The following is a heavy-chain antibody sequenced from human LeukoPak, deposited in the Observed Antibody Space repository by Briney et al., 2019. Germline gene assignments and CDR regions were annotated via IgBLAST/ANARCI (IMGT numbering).Heavy chain of an antibody. Sequence: SETLSLTCAVYGGSFSGYYWSWIRQPPGKGLEWIGEINHSGSTNYNPSLKSPLTISVDPSKNHFSLKLSSVTAADTAVYYCARGRGKYYYMDVWGKGTTVTVSS. V-gene: IGHV4-34*01. CDR3: ARGRGKYYYMDV. D-gene: IGHD5-12*01. CDR2: INHSGST. J-gene: IGHJ6*03. CDR1: GGSFSGYY.